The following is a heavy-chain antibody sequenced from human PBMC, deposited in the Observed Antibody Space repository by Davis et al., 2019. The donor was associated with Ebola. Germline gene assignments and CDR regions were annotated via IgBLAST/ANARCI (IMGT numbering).Heavy chain of an antibody. CDR3: ARDSVWYRTTFDY. CDR2: KNAGHGNT. V-gene: IGHV1-3*01. J-gene: IGHJ4*02. Sequence: SVKVSCKASGYTFTSYYMQWVRQAPGQRLEWMGWKNAGHGNTKYSQKFQGRVTITRDTSAGTAYMELSSLRSEDTAVYYCARDSVWYRTTFDYWGQGTLVTVSS. CDR1: GYTFTSYY. D-gene: IGHD2-8*01.